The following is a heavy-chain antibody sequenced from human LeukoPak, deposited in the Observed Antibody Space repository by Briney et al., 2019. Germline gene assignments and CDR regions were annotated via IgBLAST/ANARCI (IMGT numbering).Heavy chain of an antibody. CDR3: AGSTSSGYYVY. D-gene: IGHD3-22*01. CDR2: ISSSSSYI. Sequence: GGSLRLSCAASGFTFSSYSMNWVRQAPGEGLEWVSSISSSSSYIYYADSVKGRFTISRDNAKNSLYLQMNSLRAEDTAVYYCAGSTSSGYYVYWGQGTLVTVSS. CDR1: GFTFSSYS. J-gene: IGHJ4*02. V-gene: IGHV3-21*01.